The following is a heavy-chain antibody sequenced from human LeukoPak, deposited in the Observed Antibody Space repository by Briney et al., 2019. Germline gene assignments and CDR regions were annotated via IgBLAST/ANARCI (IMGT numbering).Heavy chain of an antibody. D-gene: IGHD3-22*01. Sequence: ASVKVSCKVSGYTLTELSMHWVRQAPGKGLEWMGGFDPEDGETIYAQKFQDRVTMTEDTSTDTAYMELSSLRSEGTAVYYCATVTYYYDSSGSIFDYRGPGNPGHRLL. CDR1: GYTLTELS. CDR2: FDPEDGET. CDR3: ATVTYYYDSSGSIFDY. V-gene: IGHV1-24*01. J-gene: IGHJ4*02.